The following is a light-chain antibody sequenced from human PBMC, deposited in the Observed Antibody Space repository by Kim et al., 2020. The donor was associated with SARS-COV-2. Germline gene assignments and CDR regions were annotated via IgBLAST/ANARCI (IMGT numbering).Light chain of an antibody. J-gene: IGLJ1*01. CDR1: TANIGKNA. CDR3: ATWDDRLNAYV. V-gene: IGLV1-36*01. Sequence: RQMVTISCSGSTANIGKNAVNWYQQRPGKPPQLLIYYDNLVPSGVSDRFSGSKSGTSASLAISGLQSDDEADYYCATWDDRLNAYVFGTGTQLTVL. CDR2: YDN.